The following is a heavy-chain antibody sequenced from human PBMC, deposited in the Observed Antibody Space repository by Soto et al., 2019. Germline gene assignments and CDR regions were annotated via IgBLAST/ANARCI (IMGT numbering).Heavy chain of an antibody. J-gene: IGHJ6*02. CDR1: GFTLSSYS. CDR2: ISSDGTEK. Sequence: QVQLVESGGGVAQPGRSLRLFCAASGFTLSSYSLHWVRQSPGKGLEWVAAISSDGTEKHYADSVKGRFTISRDNSKNALSLQLNSLRTEDTAVYYCARMFGFSYGTASRGMDVWGQGTTVTVSS. CDR3: ARMFGFSYGTASRGMDV. V-gene: IGHV3-30*04. D-gene: IGHD5-18*01.